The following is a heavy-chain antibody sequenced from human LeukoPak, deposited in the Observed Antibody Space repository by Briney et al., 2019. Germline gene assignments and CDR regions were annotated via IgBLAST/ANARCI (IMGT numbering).Heavy chain of an antibody. CDR1: GFTFSSYS. J-gene: IGHJ4*02. CDR2: ISSSSSYI. D-gene: IGHD3-22*01. Sequence: KPGGSLRLSCAASGFTFSSYSMNWVRQAPGKGLEWVSYISSSSSYIYYADSVKGRFTISRDNAKNSLYLQMNSLRAEDTAVYYCARGGRYYYDSSGYYYAGYWGQGTLVTVSS. CDR3: ARGGRYYYDSSGYYYAGY. V-gene: IGHV3-21*05.